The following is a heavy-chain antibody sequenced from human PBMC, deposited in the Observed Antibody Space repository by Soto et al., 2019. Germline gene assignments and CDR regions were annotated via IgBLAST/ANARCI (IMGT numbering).Heavy chain of an antibody. CDR1: GFTFRDFG. J-gene: IGHJ4*01. V-gene: IGHV3-20*04. CDR3: GRDRTHILGAPYFDY. CDR2: ITYDGGNT. Sequence: GGSLRLSCVVSGFTFRDFGMSWVRQAPGKGLEWVSGITYDGGNTAYADSVKGRFTVSRDNTKNSLYLQMNGLRAEDTALYFCGRDRTHILGAPYFDYWGQGTLVTVSS. D-gene: IGHD1-26*01.